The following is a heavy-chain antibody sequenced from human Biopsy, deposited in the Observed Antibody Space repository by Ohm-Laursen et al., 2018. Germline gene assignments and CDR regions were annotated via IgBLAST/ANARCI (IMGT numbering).Heavy chain of an antibody. CDR2: ICFYFRRP. D-gene: IGHD3-16*01. Sequence: SVRVSCKPSAETFTRSTFGWVRHVPRQGLERMGGICFYFRRPTYEPKFQDRFKFPMDRSTTTTYMELSGLRVDDPAIYYCAREPRAEVEGVVLMRWGHLDLWGQGTLVTVS. J-gene: IGHJ1*01. CDR3: AREPRAEVEGVVLMRWGHLDL. CDR1: AETFTRST. V-gene: IGHV1-69*05.